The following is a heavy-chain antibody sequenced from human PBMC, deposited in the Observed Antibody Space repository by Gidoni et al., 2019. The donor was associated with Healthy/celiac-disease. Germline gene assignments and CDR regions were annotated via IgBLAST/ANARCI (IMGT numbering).Heavy chain of an antibody. Sequence: EVQLVESGGGLVQPGGSLRLSCAASGFTVRSNYMSCVRQAPGKGLEWVSVIYSGGSTYYADSVKGRFTISRHNSKNTLYLQMNSLRAEDTAVYYCARELRDAFDIWGQGTMVTVSS. V-gene: IGHV3-53*04. CDR3: ARELRDAFDI. D-gene: IGHD2-15*01. CDR2: IYSGGST. J-gene: IGHJ3*02. CDR1: GFTVRSNY.